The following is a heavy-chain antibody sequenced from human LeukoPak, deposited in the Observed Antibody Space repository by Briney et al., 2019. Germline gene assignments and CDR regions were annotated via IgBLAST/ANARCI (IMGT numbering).Heavy chain of an antibody. CDR2: INHSGST. Sequence: SETLSLTCAVYGGSFSGYYWSWIRQPPGKGLEWIGEINHSGSTNYNPSLKSRVTISVDTSKNQFSLRLSSVTAADTAVYYCARFYGGNSNYFDYWAQGTRVTVSS. V-gene: IGHV4-34*01. J-gene: IGHJ4*02. CDR3: ARFYGGNSNYFDY. CDR1: GGSFSGYY. D-gene: IGHD4-23*01.